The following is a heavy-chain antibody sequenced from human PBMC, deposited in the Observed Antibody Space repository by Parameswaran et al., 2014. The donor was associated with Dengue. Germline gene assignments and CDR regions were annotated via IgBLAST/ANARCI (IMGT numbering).Heavy chain of an antibody. V-gene: IGHV3-7*01. J-gene: IGHJ6*02. D-gene: IGHD5-12*01. Sequence: GSLRLSCAASGFTFSSYWMSWVRQAPGKGLEWVANIKQDGSEKYYVDSVKGRFTISRDNAKNSLYLQMNSLRAEDTAVYYCARAIRSDIVATINRVYYYYGMDVWGQGTTVTVSS. CDR2: IKQDGSEK. CDR3: ARAIRSDIVATINRVYYYYGMDV. CDR1: GFTFSSYW.